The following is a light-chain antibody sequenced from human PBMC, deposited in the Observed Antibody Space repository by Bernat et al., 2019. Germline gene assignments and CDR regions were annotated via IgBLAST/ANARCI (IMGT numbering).Light chain of an antibody. Sequence: DIQMTQSPSTLSASVGDRGIITCRASQTIRSWLAWYQQKPGKAPKVVIYKGSSLESGVPSRFSGSGSGTEFTLTISSLQPDDFATYFCQHYDSYPLTFGPGTNVDIK. CDR3: QHYDSYPLT. V-gene: IGKV1-5*03. CDR2: KGS. CDR1: QTIRSW. J-gene: IGKJ3*01.